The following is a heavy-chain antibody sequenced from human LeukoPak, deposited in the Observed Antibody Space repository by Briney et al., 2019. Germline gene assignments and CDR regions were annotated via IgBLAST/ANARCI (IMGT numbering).Heavy chain of an antibody. CDR1: GYTFTSYG. CDR3: ASSYYYGSGSYYYYGMDV. Sequence: ASVKVSCKASGYTFTSYGISRVRQAPGQGLEWMGWISAYNGNTNYAQKLQGRVTMTTDTSTSTAYMELRSLRSDDTAVYYCASSYYYGSGSYYYYGMDVWGQGTTVTVSS. V-gene: IGHV1-18*04. D-gene: IGHD3-10*01. J-gene: IGHJ6*02. CDR2: ISAYNGNT.